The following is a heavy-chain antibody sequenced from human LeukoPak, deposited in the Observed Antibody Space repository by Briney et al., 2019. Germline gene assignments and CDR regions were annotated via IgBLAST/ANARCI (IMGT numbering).Heavy chain of an antibody. J-gene: IGHJ4*02. V-gene: IGHV4-38-2*02. CDR2: IYHSGST. D-gene: IGHD2-2*01. CDR1: GYSISSGYY. CDR3: ARDRGSASWHYFDY. Sequence: PSETLSLTCTVSGYSISSGYYWGWIRQPPGKGLEWIGSIYHSGSTYYNPSLKSRVTISVDTSKNQFSLQLNSVTPEDTAVYYCARDRGSASWHYFDYWGQGTLVTVSS.